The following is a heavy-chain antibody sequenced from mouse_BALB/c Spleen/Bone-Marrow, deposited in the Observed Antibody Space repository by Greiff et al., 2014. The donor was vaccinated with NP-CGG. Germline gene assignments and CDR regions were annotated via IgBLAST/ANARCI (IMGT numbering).Heavy chain of an antibody. CDR1: GFNIKDTY. Sequence: EVKLQESGAELVKPGASVKLYCTASGFNIKDTYMHWVKQRPEQGLEWIGRIDPANGNTKYDPKFQGKATITADTSSNTAYLQLSSLTSEDTAVYYCARYYYGSSLFDYWGQGTTLTVSS. CDR3: ARYYYGSSLFDY. J-gene: IGHJ2*01. CDR2: IDPANGNT. V-gene: IGHV14-3*02. D-gene: IGHD1-1*01.